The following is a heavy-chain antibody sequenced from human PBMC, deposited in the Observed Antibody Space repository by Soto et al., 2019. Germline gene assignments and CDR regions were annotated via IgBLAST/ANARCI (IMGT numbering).Heavy chain of an antibody. CDR1: GGSITSSGYY. Sequence: QLQLQESGPGLVKPSETLSLTCTVSGGSITSSGYYWAWIRQPPGKGLEWIGSIYSSGNPYYNPSLKSRVTISLDASKNQFSLKLRSVTAADTAVFYCARHWDSDPPYGLDVWGQGTTVTVSS. V-gene: IGHV4-39*01. CDR3: ARHWDSDPPYGLDV. CDR2: IYSSGNP. D-gene: IGHD1-26*01. J-gene: IGHJ6*02.